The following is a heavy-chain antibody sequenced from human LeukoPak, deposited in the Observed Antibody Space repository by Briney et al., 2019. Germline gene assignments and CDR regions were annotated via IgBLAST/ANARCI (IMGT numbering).Heavy chain of an antibody. V-gene: IGHV4-34*01. CDR3: ARGLNSADY. J-gene: IGHJ4*02. Sequence: SETLSLTCAVYGGSFSGYYWSWIRQPPGKGLEWIGEINHSGSTNYNPSLKSRVTISVDTSKSQFSLKLSSVTAADTAVYYCARGLNSADYWGQGTLVTVSS. D-gene: IGHD5-18*01. CDR2: INHSGST. CDR1: GGSFSGYY.